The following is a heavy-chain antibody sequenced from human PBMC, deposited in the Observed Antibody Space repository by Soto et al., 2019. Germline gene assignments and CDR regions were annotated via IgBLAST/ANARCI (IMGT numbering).Heavy chain of an antibody. V-gene: IGHV1-69*12. CDR2: SIPLFGIT. CDR1: GGTFSSHG. D-gene: IGHD2-15*01. Sequence: QVQLVQSGAEVKKPGSSVKVSCKASGGTFSSHGFNWVRQAPGQGLEWIGGSIPLFGITNHTQKFQDRITITADASTTTNYTELRGLRSDGTAVYYCASDRGYDLVHWGQGNLLTVSS. J-gene: IGHJ4*02. CDR3: ASDRGYDLVH.